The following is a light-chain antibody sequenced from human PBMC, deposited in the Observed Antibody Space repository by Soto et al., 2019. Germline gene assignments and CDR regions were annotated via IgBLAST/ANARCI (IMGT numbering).Light chain of an antibody. CDR2: SNN. J-gene: IGLJ2*01. Sequence: QSVLTQPPSASGTPGQRVTISCSGSSSNIGSNIVNWYQQVPGTAPKLLIYSNNQRPSGVPDRFSGSKSGTSASLAISGLQSEDEADYYCAVWDDSLSGVVFGGGTQLTVL. CDR1: SSNIGSNI. CDR3: AVWDDSLSGVV. V-gene: IGLV1-44*01.